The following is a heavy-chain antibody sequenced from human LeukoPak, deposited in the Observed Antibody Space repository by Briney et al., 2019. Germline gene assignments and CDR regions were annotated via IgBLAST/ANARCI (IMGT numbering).Heavy chain of an antibody. CDR2: VSGSGGST. D-gene: IGHD5-12*01. Sequence: GGSLRLSCAASGFTFSSYAMSWVRQAPGKGLEWVSRVSGSGGSTYYADSVKGRFTISRDNSKNTLYLQMNSLRAEDTAVYYCAKDLDIVATITGNWGQGTLVTVSS. V-gene: IGHV3-23*01. CDR3: AKDLDIVATITGN. J-gene: IGHJ4*02. CDR1: GFTFSSYA.